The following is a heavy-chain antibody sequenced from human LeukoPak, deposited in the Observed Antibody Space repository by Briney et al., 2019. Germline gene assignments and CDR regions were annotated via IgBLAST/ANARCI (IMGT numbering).Heavy chain of an antibody. J-gene: IGHJ6*02. CDR2: IYHSGST. CDR1: GGSVSSGSCY. V-gene: IGHV4-61*01. Sequence: SETLSLTCTVSGGSVSSGSCYWSWIRHPTGKGLEWIGDIYHSGSTNYNASLKSRVTISVDTSKNQFSLKLSSVTAADTAVYYCARDVKSHVRRVAYSSSASYYYGMDVWGQGTTVTVSS. D-gene: IGHD6-6*01. CDR3: ARDVKSHVRRVAYSSSASYYYGMDV.